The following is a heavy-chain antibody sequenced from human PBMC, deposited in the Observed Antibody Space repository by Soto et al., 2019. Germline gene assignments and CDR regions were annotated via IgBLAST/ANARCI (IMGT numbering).Heavy chain of an antibody. CDR3: SRDMEFYP. CDR2: ISGGSVST. D-gene: IGHD1-1*01. J-gene: IGHJ5*02. CDR1: GFTFSSYA. V-gene: IGHV3-23*01. Sequence: EVQLLESGGGLVQPGGSLRLSCAASGFTFSSYAMSWVRQAPGKGLEWVSSISGGSVSTYYADSVKGRFNISRDNSRNTLYLQMYSLRAEDTAVYYCSRDMEFYPRGQGTLVTGSS.